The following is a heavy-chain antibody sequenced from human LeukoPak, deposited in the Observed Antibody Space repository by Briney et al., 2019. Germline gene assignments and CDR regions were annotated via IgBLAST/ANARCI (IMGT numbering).Heavy chain of an antibody. V-gene: IGHV1-2*02. CDR2: INPTSGGT. CDR1: GYTFTGYY. D-gene: IGHD1-1*01. Sequence: ASVKVSCKASGYTFTGYYMHWVRQAPGQGLEWMGWINPTSGGTNYAQKFQGRVTMTRDTSISTAYMELSRLRSDDTAVYYCATWAVTTTDYYYYYYMDVWGKGTTVTVSS. J-gene: IGHJ6*03. CDR3: ATWAVTTTDYYYYYYMDV.